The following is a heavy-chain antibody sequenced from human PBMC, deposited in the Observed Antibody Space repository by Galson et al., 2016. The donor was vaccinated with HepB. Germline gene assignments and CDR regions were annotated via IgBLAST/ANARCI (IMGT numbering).Heavy chain of an antibody. D-gene: IGHD1-1*01. Sequence: LRLSCAASGFTVSSNYMSWVRQAPGKGLEWIGEINDGGNTNYNPPLKSRVTVSIDTSKNQLSLRLSSVTAADTAVYYCARARVQPRKSFRYFYYMDVWGKGITVTVSS. J-gene: IGHJ6*03. CDR3: ARARVQPRKSFRYFYYMDV. CDR1: GFTVSSNY. V-gene: IGHV4-34*01. CDR2: INDGGNT.